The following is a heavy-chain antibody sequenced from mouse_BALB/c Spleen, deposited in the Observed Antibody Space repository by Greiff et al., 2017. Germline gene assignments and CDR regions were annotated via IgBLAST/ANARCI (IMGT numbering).Heavy chain of an antibody. V-gene: IGHV2-6-4*01. D-gene: IGHD1-1*01. CDR2: IWGGGST. CDR3: ARKDSYYYGSSPYAMDY. J-gene: IGHJ4*01. CDR1: GFSLSRYS. Sequence: QVTLKESGPGLVAPSQSLSITCTVSGFSLSRYSVHWVRQPPGKGLEWLGMIWGGGSTDYNSALKSRLSISKDNSKSQVFLKMNSLQTDDTAMYYCARKDSYYYGSSPYAMDYWGQGTSVTVSS.